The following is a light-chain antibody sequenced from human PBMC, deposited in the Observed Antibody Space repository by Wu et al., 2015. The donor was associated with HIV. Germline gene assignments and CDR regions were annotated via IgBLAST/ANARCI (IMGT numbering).Light chain of an antibody. CDR1: QSVNTN. Sequence: EIVMTQSPATLSVSPGERATLSCRASQSVNTNLAWYQQKPGQVPSLLIYAASTRASGVPARFSGSGSGTDFTLTISRLEPEDFAVYYCQQYGSSPLYTFGQGTKLEIK. CDR3: QQYGSSPLYT. J-gene: IGKJ2*01. CDR2: AAS. V-gene: IGKV3-15*01.